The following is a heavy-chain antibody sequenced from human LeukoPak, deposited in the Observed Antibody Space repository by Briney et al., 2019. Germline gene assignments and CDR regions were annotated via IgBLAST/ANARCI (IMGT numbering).Heavy chain of an antibody. CDR1: GFTFSSYA. D-gene: IGHD5-24*01. J-gene: IGHJ4*02. V-gene: IGHV3-23*01. CDR2: ISGSGGST. Sequence: QSGGSLRLSCAASGFTFSSYAMSWVRQAPGKGLEWVSAISGSGGSTYYADSVKGRFTISRDNSKNTLYLQMNSLRAEDTAVYYCARDRYDGYKDFDYWGQGTLVTVSS. CDR3: ARDRYDGYKDFDY.